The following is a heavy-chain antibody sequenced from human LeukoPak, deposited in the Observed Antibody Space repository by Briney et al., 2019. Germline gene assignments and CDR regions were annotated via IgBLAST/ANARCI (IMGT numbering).Heavy chain of an antibody. D-gene: IGHD6-13*01. CDR2: IIPIFGTA. J-gene: IGHJ6*04. CDR3: ARGGYSSSWSYYYYGMDV. CDR1: GGTFSSYA. Sequence: GSSVKVSCKASGGTFSSYAISWVRQAPGQGLEWMGGIIPIFGTANYAQKFQGRVTITADESTSTAHMELSSLRSEDTAVYYCARGGYSSSWSYYYYGMDVWGKGTTVTVSS. V-gene: IGHV1-69*01.